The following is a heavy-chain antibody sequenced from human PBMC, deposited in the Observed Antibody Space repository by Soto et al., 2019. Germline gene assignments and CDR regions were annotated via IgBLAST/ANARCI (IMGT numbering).Heavy chain of an antibody. CDR1: GFSFSEYS. CDR3: AKSWGDSWRQSAGAM. D-gene: IGHD7-27*01. CDR2: ISATGESR. J-gene: IGHJ3*02. Sequence: DVQLLESGGGLVQPGGGSLRLSCEASGFSFSEYSMSWVRQSPGKGLEWVSGISATGESRHYAQAVRGRFAISRDNSRNTLYLQMSSLSAEDTAVYSCAKSWGDSWRQSAGAMWGLGTMVTVSS. V-gene: IGHV3-23*01.